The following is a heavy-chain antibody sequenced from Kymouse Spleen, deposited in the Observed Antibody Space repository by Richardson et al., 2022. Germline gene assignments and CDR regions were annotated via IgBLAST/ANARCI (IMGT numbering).Heavy chain of an antibody. CDR2: MNPNSGNT. D-gene: IGHD1-26*01. CDR3: AVRYSGSYWGYYYYGMDV. V-gene: IGHV1-8*01. J-gene: IGHJ6*02. CDR1: GYTFTSYD. Sequence: QVQLVQSGAEVKKPGASVKVSCKASGYTFTSYDINWVRQATGQGLEWMGWMNPNSGNTGYAQKFQGRVTMTRNTSISTAYMELSSLRSEDTAVYYCAVRYSGSYWGYYYYGMDVWGQGTTVTVSS.